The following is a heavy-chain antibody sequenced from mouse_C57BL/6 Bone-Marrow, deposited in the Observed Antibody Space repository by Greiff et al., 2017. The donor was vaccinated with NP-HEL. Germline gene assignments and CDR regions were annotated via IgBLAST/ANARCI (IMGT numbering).Heavy chain of an antibody. J-gene: IGHJ3*01. D-gene: IGHD2-2*01. CDR2: IYPGDGDT. CDR1: GYAFSSSW. Sequence: VQLQQSGPELVKPGASVKISCKASGYAFSSSWMNWVKQRPGKGLEWIGRIYPGDGDTNYNGKFKGKATLTADKSSSTAYMQLSSLTSEDSAVYFCARRDYGYDVGFAYWGQGTLVTVSA. CDR3: ARRDYGYDVGFAY. V-gene: IGHV1-82*01.